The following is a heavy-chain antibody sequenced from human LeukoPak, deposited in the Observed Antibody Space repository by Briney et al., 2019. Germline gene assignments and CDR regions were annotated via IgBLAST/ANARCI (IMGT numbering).Heavy chain of an antibody. D-gene: IGHD6-13*01. V-gene: IGHV1-2*06. CDR3: ARVKPIAAAGLRTFDY. CDR1: GYTFTGYY. Sequence: ASVKISCKASGYTFTGYYMHWVRQAPGQGLEWMGRINPNSGGTNYAQKFQGRVTMTRDTSISTAYMELSRLRSDDTAVYYCARVKPIAAAGLRTFDYWGQGTLVTVSS. J-gene: IGHJ4*02. CDR2: INPNSGGT.